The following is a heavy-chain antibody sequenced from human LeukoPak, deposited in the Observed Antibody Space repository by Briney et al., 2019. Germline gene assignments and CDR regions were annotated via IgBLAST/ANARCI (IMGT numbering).Heavy chain of an antibody. D-gene: IGHD3-10*01. CDR1: GYSISSGYY. V-gene: IGHV4-38-2*01. CDR3: GRRSRTPMVRVSNWFVP. Sequence: SETLSLTCAVSGYSISSGYYWGWIRQPPGKGLEWIWSIYHSGSTYYNPSLKSRVTISVDTSKNQFPLKLSSVTAADTGGYYCGRRSRTPMVRVSNWFVPWGQGTLVTVSS. CDR2: IYHSGST. J-gene: IGHJ5*02.